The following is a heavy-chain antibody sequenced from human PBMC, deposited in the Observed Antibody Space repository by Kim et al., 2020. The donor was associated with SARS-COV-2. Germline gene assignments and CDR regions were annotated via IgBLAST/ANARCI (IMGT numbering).Heavy chain of an antibody. CDR3: ARDMIVATINFYYYGMDV. Sequence: GGSLRLSCAASGFTFSSYSMNWVRQAPGKGLEWVSSISSSSSYIYYADSVKGRFTISRDNAKNSLYLQMNSLRAEDTAVYYCARDMIVATINFYYYGMDVWGQGTTVTVSS. J-gene: IGHJ6*02. CDR1: GFTFSSYS. CDR2: ISSSSSYI. V-gene: IGHV3-21*01. D-gene: IGHD5-12*01.